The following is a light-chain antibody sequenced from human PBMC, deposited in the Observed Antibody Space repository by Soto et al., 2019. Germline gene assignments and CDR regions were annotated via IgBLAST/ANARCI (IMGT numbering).Light chain of an antibody. V-gene: IGKV3-11*01. CDR3: QQRSNWLT. CDR1: QTVSSS. Sequence: EIVLTQSPATLSLSPGERATLSCRASQTVSSSLAWYQQKPGQAPRLLIYEASNRATGIPARFSGSGSGTDFTLTISSLEAEDFAVYYCQQRSNWLTFGGGTKVDI. J-gene: IGKJ4*01. CDR2: EAS.